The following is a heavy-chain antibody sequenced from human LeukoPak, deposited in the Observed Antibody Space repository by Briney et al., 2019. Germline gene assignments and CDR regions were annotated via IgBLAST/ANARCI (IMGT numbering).Heavy chain of an antibody. CDR3: AKSNYFDAFDM. J-gene: IGHJ3*02. CDR2: ISSSSSYI. CDR1: GFSFDSFS. Sequence: SGGSLRLSCAASGFSFDSFSMNWVRQAPGKGLEWVASISSSSSYIDYVDSLKGRFTISRDNAQNSLYLQMNNLRAEDTAVYFCAKSNYFDAFDMWGQGTMVSVSS. D-gene: IGHD1-7*01. V-gene: IGHV3-21*01.